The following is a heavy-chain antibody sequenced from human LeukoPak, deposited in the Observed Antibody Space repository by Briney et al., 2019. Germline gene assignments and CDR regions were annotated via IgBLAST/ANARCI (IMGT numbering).Heavy chain of an antibody. D-gene: IGHD3-10*01. V-gene: IGHV1-18*01. CDR2: ISAYNGNT. CDR3: ARYYYGSGLPYYYMDV. J-gene: IGHJ6*03. Sequence: ASVKVSCKASGYTFTSYGISWVRQAPGQGLEWMGWISAYNGNTNYAQKLQGRVTMTTDTSTSTAYMELRSLRSDDTAVYYCARYYYGSGLPYYYMDVWGKGTTVTVSS. CDR1: GYTFTSYG.